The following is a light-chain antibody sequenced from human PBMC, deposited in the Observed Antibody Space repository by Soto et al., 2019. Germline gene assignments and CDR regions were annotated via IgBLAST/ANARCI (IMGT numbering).Light chain of an antibody. V-gene: IGKV3-11*01. J-gene: IGKJ1*01. CDR2: DAS. Sequence: EIELTQSPATLSLSPGERATLSCRASQSVSSYLGWYQQKPGQAPRLLIYDASNRATGIPARFSGGGSGTDFTLTISSLEPEDFAVYYCQQRSEWPRTFGQGTKV. CDR1: QSVSSY. CDR3: QQRSEWPRT.